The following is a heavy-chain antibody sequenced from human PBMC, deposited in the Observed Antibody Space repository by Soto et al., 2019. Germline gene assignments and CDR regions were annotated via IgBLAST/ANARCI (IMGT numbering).Heavy chain of an antibody. CDR2: INPDSGAT. V-gene: IGHV1-2*02. CDR3: ARGDYGTGGYPFPYFDY. CDR1: GYSFTGYY. J-gene: IGHJ4*02. D-gene: IGHD2-8*02. Sequence: HLVQPGAEVKRPGASLKVSCKASGYSFTGYYIHWVRQAPGQGLEWMGWINPDSGATNYAQNFQGRVTLTSDTSISTASMDLTSLTSDDTAVYYCARGDYGTGGYPFPYFDYWAQGTLVIVSS.